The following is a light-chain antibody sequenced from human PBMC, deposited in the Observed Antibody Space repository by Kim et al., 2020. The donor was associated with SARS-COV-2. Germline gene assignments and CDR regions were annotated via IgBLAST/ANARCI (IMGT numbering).Light chain of an antibody. J-gene: IGLJ3*02. V-gene: IGLV3-19*01. CDR3: NSRDSSGNHPPWV. CDR1: SLRSYY. CDR2: GKN. Sequence: GQTVRITCQGDSLRSYYASWYQQKPGQAPVLVIYGKNNRPSGIPDRFSGSSSGNTASLTITGAQAEDEADYYCNSRDSSGNHPPWVFGGGTKVTVL.